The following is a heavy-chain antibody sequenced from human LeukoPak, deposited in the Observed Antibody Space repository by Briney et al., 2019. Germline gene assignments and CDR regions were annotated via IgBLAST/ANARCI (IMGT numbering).Heavy chain of an antibody. D-gene: IGHD3-22*01. J-gene: IGHJ4*02. CDR3: ARDWRTYDSSGYYVFDY. Sequence: SQVTISIDKSKNQFSLKLSSVTAADTAVYYCARDWRTYDSSGYYVFDYWGQGTLVTVSS. V-gene: IGHV4-4*02.